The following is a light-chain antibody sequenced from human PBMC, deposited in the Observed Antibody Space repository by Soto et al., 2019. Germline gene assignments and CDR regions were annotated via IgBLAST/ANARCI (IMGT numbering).Light chain of an antibody. J-gene: IGKJ4*01. CDR2: GAS. CDR3: QQYNNWPGT. CDR1: QSISSN. V-gene: IGKV3-15*01. Sequence: VLTQSPSTLSVSPGERATLSCRASQSISSNLAWYQQKPGQAPRLLIYGASSRATGIPTRFSGSGSGTEFTLTIDSLQSEDFAIYFCQQYNNWPGTFGGGTKVDI.